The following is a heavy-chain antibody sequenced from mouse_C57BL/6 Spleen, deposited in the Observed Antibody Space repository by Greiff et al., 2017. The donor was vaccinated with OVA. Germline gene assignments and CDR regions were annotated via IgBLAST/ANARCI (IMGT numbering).Heavy chain of an antibody. CDR1: GYTFTDYN. D-gene: IGHD4-1*02. CDR2: INPNNGGT. J-gene: IGHJ3*01. Sequence: EVQLQQSGPELVKPGASVKIPCKASGYTFTDYNMDWVKQSHGKSLEWIGDINPNNGGTIYNQKFKGKATLTVDKSSSTAYMELRSLTSEDTAVYYCASHNWDGVFAYWGQGTLVTVSA. V-gene: IGHV1-18*01. CDR3: ASHNWDGVFAY.